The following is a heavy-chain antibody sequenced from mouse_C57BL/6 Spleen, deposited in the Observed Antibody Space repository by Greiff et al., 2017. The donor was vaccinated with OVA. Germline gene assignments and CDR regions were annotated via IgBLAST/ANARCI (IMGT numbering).Heavy chain of an antibody. V-gene: IGHV5-12*01. Sequence: EVKLVESGGGLVQPGGSLKLSCAASGFTFSDYYMYWVRQTPEKRLEWVAYISNGGGSTYYPDTVKGRFTISRDNAKNTLYLQMSRLKSEDTAMYYCARQGYEGMDYWGQGTSVTFSS. CDR3: ARQGYEGMDY. CDR2: ISNGGGST. CDR1: GFTFSDYY. J-gene: IGHJ4*01. D-gene: IGHD3-2*02.